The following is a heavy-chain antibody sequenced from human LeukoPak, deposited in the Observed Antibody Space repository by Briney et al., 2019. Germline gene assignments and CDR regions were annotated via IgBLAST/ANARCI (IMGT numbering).Heavy chain of an antibody. J-gene: IGHJ4*02. CDR2: INTEGSTT. Sequence: GGSLRLSCVASGFTFSSYWMHWVRQAPGKGLVWVSRINTEGSTTSYADSVKGRFTISRDNAKNTLYLQMNSLRADDTAVYYCARGEMVQVYWGQGTLVTVSS. CDR1: GFTFSSYW. CDR3: ARGEMVQVY. V-gene: IGHV3-74*01. D-gene: IGHD5-24*01.